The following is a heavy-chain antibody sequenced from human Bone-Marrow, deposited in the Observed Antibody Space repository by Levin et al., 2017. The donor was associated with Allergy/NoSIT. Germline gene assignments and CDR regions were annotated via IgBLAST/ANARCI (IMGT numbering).Heavy chain of an antibody. Sequence: SETLSLTCTVSGDSLTSHYWSWIRQSPGKGLEWIGFIYYGGRTNYNPSLKSRVRISVETSKNQFSLRLATVTAADTAVYYSAKVDSSSWNPPEYYFDCWGQGALVAVSS. V-gene: IGHV4-59*11. CDR1: GDSLTSHY. J-gene: IGHJ4*02. D-gene: IGHD6-13*01. CDR3: AKVDSSSWNPPEYYFDC. CDR2: IYYGGRT.